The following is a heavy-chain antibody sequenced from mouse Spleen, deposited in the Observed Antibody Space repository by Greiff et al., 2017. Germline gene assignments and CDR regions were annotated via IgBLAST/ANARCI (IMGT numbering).Heavy chain of an antibody. CDR3: ARSEVYYGNYDPLDY. CDR1: GYTFTSYT. J-gene: IGHJ2*01. V-gene: IGHV1-4*01. Sequence: VKLMESGAELARPGASVKMSCKASGYTFTSYTMHWVKQRPGQGLEWIGYINPSSGYTNYNQKFKDKATLTADKSSSTAYMQLSSLTSEDSAVYYCARSEVYYGNYDPLDYWGQGTTLTVSS. CDR2: INPSSGYT. D-gene: IGHD2-1*01.